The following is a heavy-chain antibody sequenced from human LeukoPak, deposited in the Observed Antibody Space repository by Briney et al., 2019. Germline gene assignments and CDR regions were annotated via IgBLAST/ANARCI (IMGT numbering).Heavy chain of an antibody. Sequence: TSETLSLTCTVSGGSISSYYWSWIRQPPGKGLEGIGYIYYSGSTNYNPSLKSRVTISVDTSKNQFSLKLSSVTAADTAVYYCARDGSVAGYFQHWGQGTLVTVSS. CDR2: IYYSGST. D-gene: IGHD6-19*01. CDR1: GGSISSYY. J-gene: IGHJ1*01. CDR3: ARDGSVAGYFQH. V-gene: IGHV4-59*01.